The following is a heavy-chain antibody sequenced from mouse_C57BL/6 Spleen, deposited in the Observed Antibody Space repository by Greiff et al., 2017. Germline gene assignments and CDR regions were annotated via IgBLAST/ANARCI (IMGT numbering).Heavy chain of an antibody. CDR3: ARGAAYYRNFYFDF. J-gene: IGHJ2*01. CDR2: ISSGSSTI. Sequence: EVMLVESGGGLVKPGGSLKLSCAASGFTFSDYGMHWVRQAPEKGLEWVAYISSGSSTIYYADTVKGRFTISRDNAKNTMFLHMTSLRSEDTAMYYCARGAAYYRNFYFDFWGQGTTLTVSS. CDR1: GFTFSDYG. D-gene: IGHD2-5*01. V-gene: IGHV5-17*01.